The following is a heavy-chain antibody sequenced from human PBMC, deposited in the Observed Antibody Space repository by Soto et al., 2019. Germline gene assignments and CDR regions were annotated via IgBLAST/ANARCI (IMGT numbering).Heavy chain of an antibody. D-gene: IGHD3-3*01. Sequence: GGSLRLSCAASGFTFSSYSMNWVRQAPGKGLEWVSYISSSSSTIYYADSVKGRFTISRDNAKNSLYLQMNSLRDEDTAVYYCARVADTIFGVVIDYWGQGTLVTVSS. CDR1: GFTFSSYS. CDR2: ISSSSSTI. V-gene: IGHV3-48*02. J-gene: IGHJ4*02. CDR3: ARVADTIFGVVIDY.